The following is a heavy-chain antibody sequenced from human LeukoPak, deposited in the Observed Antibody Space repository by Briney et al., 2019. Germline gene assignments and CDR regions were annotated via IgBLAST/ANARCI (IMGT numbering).Heavy chain of an antibody. Sequence: GESLRLSCVVSGLTVSRKFMNWVRQAPGKGLEWVSGIYDDGSTFYADSVKGRFSISRDSSRNTLSLQMSSLRAEDTAVYFCASCGDDCDPRETAWVDFLHWGQGTLVTVSS. CDR2: IYDDGST. V-gene: IGHV3-66*01. CDR3: ASCGDDCDPRETAWVDFLH. D-gene: IGHD2-21*02. CDR1: GLTVSRKF. J-gene: IGHJ1*01.